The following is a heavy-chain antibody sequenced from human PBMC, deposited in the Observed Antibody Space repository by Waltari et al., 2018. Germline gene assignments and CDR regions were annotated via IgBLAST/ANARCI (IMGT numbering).Heavy chain of an antibody. CDR1: GGSFSGYY. D-gene: IGHD3-16*02. Sequence: QVQLQQWGAGLLKPSETLSLTCAVYGGSFSGYYVSWIRQPPGKGLEWIGEINHSGSTNYNPSLKSRVTMSVDTSKTQFSLKLSSVTAADTAVYYCARDPYYDYLWGSYRYSAFDIWGQGTMVTVSS. V-gene: IGHV4-34*01. CDR3: ARDPYYDYLWGSYRYSAFDI. CDR2: INHSGST. J-gene: IGHJ3*02.